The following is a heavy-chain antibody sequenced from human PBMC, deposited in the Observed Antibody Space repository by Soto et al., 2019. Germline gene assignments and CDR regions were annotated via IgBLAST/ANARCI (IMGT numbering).Heavy chain of an antibody. V-gene: IGHV3-23*01. J-gene: IGHJ5*02. Sequence: EMQLSESGGGLVQPGGSLRLSCAASGFTFGSYAMSWVRQAPGKGLEWVSAISGGGSGTYYADSVKGRFTISRDNSKKSFFLQMNSLRVEDTAIYYCAKDPKFSFRFNWFDPWGQGTLVTVSS. CDR1: GFTFGSYA. CDR3: AKDPKFSFRFNWFDP. CDR2: ISGGGSGT.